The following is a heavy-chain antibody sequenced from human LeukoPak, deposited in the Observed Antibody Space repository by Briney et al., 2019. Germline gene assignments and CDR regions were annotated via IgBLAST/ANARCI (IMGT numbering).Heavy chain of an antibody. D-gene: IGHD5-18*01. V-gene: IGHV4-31*03. Sequence: SETLSLTCTVSGGSISSGGYYWSWIRQHPGKGLEWIGYVYYSGSTYYNPSLKSRVTISVDTSKNQFSLKLSSVTAADTAVYYCARAPVFGYSYGYTGRYYFDYWGQGTLVTVSS. CDR3: ARAPVFGYSYGYTGRYYFDY. CDR2: VYYSGST. CDR1: GGSISSGGYY. J-gene: IGHJ4*02.